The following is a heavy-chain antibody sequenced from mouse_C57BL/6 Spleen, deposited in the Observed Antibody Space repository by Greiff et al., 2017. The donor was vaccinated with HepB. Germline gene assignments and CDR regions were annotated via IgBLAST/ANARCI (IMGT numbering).Heavy chain of an antibody. CDR3: ARREDYYYFDD. D-gene: IGHD1-1*01. CDR1: GFTFSSYG. J-gene: IGHJ2*01. CDR2: ISSGGSYT. V-gene: IGHV5-6*02. Sequence: EVKLMESGGDLVKPGGSLKLSCAASGFTFSSYGMSWVRQTPDKRLEWVATISSGGSYTYYPDSVKGRFTISRDNAKNTLYLQMSSLKSEDTAMYYCARREDYYYFDDWGQGTTLTVSS.